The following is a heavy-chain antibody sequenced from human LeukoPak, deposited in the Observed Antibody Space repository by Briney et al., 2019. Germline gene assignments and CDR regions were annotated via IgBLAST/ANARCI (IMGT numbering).Heavy chain of an antibody. CDR2: INPNSGGT. V-gene: IGHV1-2*02. CDR1: GYTFTGYY. J-gene: IGHJ4*02. Sequence: GASVKVSCKASGYTFTGYYMHWVRQAPGQGLEWMGWINPNSGGTNYAQKFQGRVTMTRDTCISTAYMELSRLRSDDTAVYYCARAHNTYYYGSGEVGLDYWGQGTLVTVSS. D-gene: IGHD3-10*01. CDR3: ARAHNTYYYGSGEVGLDY.